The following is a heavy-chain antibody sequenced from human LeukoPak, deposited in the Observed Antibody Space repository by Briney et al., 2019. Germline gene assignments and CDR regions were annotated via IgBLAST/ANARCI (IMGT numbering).Heavy chain of an antibody. CDR3: ARHSETAMVSAFDI. V-gene: IGHV4-4*09. CDR1: GGSISSYY. Sequence: PSETLSLTCTVSGGSISSYYWSWIRQPPGKGLEWIGYIYTSGSTNYDPSLKSRVTISIDTSKNQFSLKLSSVTAADTAVYYCARHSETAMVSAFDIWGQGTMVTVSS. J-gene: IGHJ3*02. D-gene: IGHD5-18*01. CDR2: IYTSGST.